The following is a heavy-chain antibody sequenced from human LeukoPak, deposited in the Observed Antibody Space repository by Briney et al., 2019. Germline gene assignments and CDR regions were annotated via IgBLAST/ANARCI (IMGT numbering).Heavy chain of an antibody. D-gene: IGHD1-1*01. CDR1: GFTFSSYN. CDR3: ARDGDWNEPFDY. V-gene: IGHV3-21*01. J-gene: IGHJ4*02. CDR2: ISSSSDYI. Sequence: GGSLRLSCAASGFTFSSYNMNWVRQAPGKGLEWVSSISSSSDYIYYADSVKGRFTISRDNAKNSLYLQMKSLRAEDTAVYYCARDGDWNEPFDYWGQGTLVTVSS.